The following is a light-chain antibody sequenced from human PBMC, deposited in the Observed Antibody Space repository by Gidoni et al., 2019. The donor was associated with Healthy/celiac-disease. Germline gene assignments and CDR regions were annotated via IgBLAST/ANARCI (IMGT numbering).Light chain of an antibody. Sequence: LPNTQSPSSLSAFVGDRVTITCQASQDIRNYLNWYQQKPGKAPKLLIYDASNLETGGPSRFSGSGSGTHFTFTITSLQPEDIATYYCQQYDNLPITFGQGTRLEIK. CDR2: DAS. J-gene: IGKJ5*01. CDR3: QQYDNLPIT. V-gene: IGKV1-33*01. CDR1: QDIRNY.